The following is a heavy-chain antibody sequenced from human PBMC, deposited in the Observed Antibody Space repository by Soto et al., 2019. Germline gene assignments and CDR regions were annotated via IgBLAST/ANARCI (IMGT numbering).Heavy chain of an antibody. D-gene: IGHD2-15*01. CDR1: GGSISSGDFC. Sequence: QVQLQESGPGLVKPSQTLSLTCTVSGGSISSGDFCWSWIRQPPGKGLEWIGYIYYSGSTYYNPSLPGRVPXSXDXXKNRFPLKLSSVTAADAAVYYSASAGGLRPNWCDPWGQGTLVTVSS. CDR2: IYYSGST. V-gene: IGHV4-30-4*01. CDR3: ASAGGLRPNWCDP. J-gene: IGHJ5*02.